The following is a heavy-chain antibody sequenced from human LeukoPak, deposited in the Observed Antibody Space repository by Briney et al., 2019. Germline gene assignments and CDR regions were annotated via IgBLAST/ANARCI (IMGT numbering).Heavy chain of an antibody. V-gene: IGHV3-66*02. CDR2: VYSGGNT. J-gene: IGHJ3*02. Sequence: GGSLRLSCAASGFTVMNNYMNWVRQAPGKWLEWVSVVYSGGNTYYADSVKGRFTISRDISKNTLYLQMNSLRSEDTAVYYCVRESSGDAFDIWGQGTMVTVSS. CDR1: GFTVMNNY. CDR3: VRESSGDAFDI.